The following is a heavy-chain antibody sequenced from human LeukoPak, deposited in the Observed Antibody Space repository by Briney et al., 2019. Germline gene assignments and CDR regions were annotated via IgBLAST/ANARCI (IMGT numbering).Heavy chain of an antibody. Sequence: SQTLSLTCTVSGGSISSYYWSWIRQPPGKGLEWIGYIYYSGSTNYNPSLKSRVTISVDTSKNQFSLKLSSVTAADTAVYYCARGVTVTTGFDYWGQGTLVTVSS. CDR1: GGSISSYY. D-gene: IGHD4-17*01. J-gene: IGHJ4*02. CDR2: IYYSGST. V-gene: IGHV4-59*08. CDR3: ARGVTVTTGFDY.